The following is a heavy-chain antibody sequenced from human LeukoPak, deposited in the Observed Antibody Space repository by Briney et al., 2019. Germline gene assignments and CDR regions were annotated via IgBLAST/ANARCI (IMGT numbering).Heavy chain of an antibody. CDR2: ISYDGSNK. CDR3: ARGTSYSSGWENPNC. D-gene: IGHD6-19*01. Sequence: GRSLRPSCAASGFTFSSYAMHWVRQAPGKGLEWVAVISYDGSNKYYADSVKGRFTISRDNSKNTLYLQMNSLRAEDTAVYYCARGTSYSSGWENPNCWGQGTLVTVSS. J-gene: IGHJ4*02. CDR1: GFTFSSYA. V-gene: IGHV3-30-3*01.